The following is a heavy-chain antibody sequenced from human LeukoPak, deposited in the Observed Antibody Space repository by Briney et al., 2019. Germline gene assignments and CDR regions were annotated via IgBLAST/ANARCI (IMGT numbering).Heavy chain of an antibody. CDR3: TTDGKAGYYDFWSGYYN. Sequence: GGSLRLSCAASGFTFSNAWMSWVRQAPGKGLEWVGRIKSKTDGGTTDYAAPVKGRFTISRDDSKNTLYLQMNSPKTEDTAVYYCTTDGKAGYYDFWSGYYNWGQGTLVTVSS. D-gene: IGHD3-3*01. V-gene: IGHV3-15*01. CDR2: IKSKTDGGTT. CDR1: GFTFSNAW. J-gene: IGHJ4*02.